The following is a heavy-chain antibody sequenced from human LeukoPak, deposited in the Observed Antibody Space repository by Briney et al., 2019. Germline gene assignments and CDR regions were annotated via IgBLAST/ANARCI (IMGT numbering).Heavy chain of an antibody. J-gene: IGHJ5*02. V-gene: IGHV1-69*01. CDR1: GDTLSNYP. Sequence: SVKVSCKTSGDTLSNYPISGLRQVPGHGPEWMGGIRPIFGTSNYAEKFQARVTITADESTSTVWMELRSLKSEDTAVYYSARGPEIVVSETTSAPYKWFDPWGQGTPLTVSS. CDR3: ARGPEIVVSETTSAPYKWFDP. CDR2: IRPIFGTS. D-gene: IGHD1-1*01.